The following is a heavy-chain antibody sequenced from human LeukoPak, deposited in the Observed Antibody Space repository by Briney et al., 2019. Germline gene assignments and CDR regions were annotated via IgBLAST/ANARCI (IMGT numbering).Heavy chain of an antibody. V-gene: IGHV4-61*02. CDR3: ARTLVPGVRGAFDI. Sequence: SETVSLTCTVSGGSISSGGYYWSWLRQTAGKGLEWIGRVYSSGNTNYAPSLQSRVTMSIDTSNNHFSLRLNFVTAADTAIYYCARTLVPGVRGAFDIWGRGTMVTVSS. D-gene: IGHD2-2*01. CDR2: VYSSGNT. J-gene: IGHJ3*02. CDR1: GGSISSGGYY.